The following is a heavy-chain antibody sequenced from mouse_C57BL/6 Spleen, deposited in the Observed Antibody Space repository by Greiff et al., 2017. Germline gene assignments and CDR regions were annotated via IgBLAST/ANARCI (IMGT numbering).Heavy chain of an antibody. CDR1: GYTFTSYW. CDR3: ARKAYGSTYY. V-gene: IGHV1-50*01. Sequence: QVQLQQPGAELVKPGASVKLSCKASGYTFTSYWMQWVKQRPGQGLEWIGEIDPSDSYPNYNQKFKGKATLTVDTSSSTAYMQLSSLTSEDSAVYYCARKAYGSTYYWGQGTTLTVSS. D-gene: IGHD1-1*01. CDR2: IDPSDSYP. J-gene: IGHJ2*01.